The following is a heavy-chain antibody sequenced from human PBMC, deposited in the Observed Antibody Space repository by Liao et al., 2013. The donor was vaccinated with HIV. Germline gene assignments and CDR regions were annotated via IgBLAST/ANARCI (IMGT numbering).Heavy chain of an antibody. Sequence: QVQLQQWGAGLLKPSETLSLTCAVYGGSFGSEGFYWNWIRQPAGRGLEWIGRMGISSGITIKPSLESRATILVDTSKNQFFLDLRSVSAADTAVYYCARVGELATRVTPDAFDIWGQGTMVTVSS. D-gene: IGHD1-26*01. J-gene: IGHJ3*02. CDR3: ARVGELATRVTPDAFDI. CDR2: MGISSGI. V-gene: IGHV4-34*11. CDR1: GGSFGSEGFY.